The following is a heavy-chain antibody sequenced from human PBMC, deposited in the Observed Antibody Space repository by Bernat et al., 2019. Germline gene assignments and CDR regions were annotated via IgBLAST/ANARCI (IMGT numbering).Heavy chain of an antibody. D-gene: IGHD4-17*01. CDR1: GYTFTGYN. CDR3: AREELYGDYGY. J-gene: IGHJ4*02. CDR2: INPNSGGT. Sequence: QVQLVQSGAEVKKPGALVKVSCKASGYTFTGYNMHWVRKAPGQGLEWMGWINPNSGGTNYAQKFQGRVTMTRDTSISTAYMEVSRLRSDDSAVYYCAREELYGDYGYWGQGTLVTVSS. V-gene: IGHV1-2*02.